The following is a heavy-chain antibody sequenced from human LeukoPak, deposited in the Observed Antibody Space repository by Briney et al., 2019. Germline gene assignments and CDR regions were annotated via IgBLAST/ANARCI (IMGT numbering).Heavy chain of an antibody. CDR2: ISYSGST. CDR1: GGSISSDY. V-gene: IGHV4-59*08. Sequence: NPSETLSLTCTVSGGSISSDYWSWIRQPPGKGLEWIGWISYSGSTTYNPSLKTRVTISVDTSKNQFSLKLSSVTAADTAVYYRARQASCSSTNCYPFDYWGQGTLVTVSS. CDR3: ARQASCSSTNCYPFDY. J-gene: IGHJ4*02. D-gene: IGHD2-2*01.